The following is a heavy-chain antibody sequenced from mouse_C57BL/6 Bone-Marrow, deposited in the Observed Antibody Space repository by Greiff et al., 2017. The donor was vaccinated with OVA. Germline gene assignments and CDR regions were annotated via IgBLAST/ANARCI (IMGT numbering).Heavy chain of an antibody. CDR2: IDPSDSYT. V-gene: IGHV1-59*01. CDR1: GYTFTSYW. CDR3: ARWEESSGYGHYYAMDY. J-gene: IGHJ4*01. D-gene: IGHD3-2*02. Sequence: QVQLQQSGAELVRPGPSVKLSCKASGYTFTSYWMHWVKQRPGQGLEWIGVIDPSDSYTNYTQKVKGKTTLTVDTSSSTAYMQLSSLTSADSAVDYCARWEESSGYGHYYAMDYWGQGTSVTVSS.